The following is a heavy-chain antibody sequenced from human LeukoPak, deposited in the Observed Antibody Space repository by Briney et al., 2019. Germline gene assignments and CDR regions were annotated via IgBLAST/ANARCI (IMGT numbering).Heavy chain of an antibody. V-gene: IGHV1-24*01. Sequence: ASVKLSCKVSGYTLTELSMHWVRQAPGKGLEWMGGFDPEDGETVYAQKFQGRVTMTEDTSTDTAYMELSSLRSEDTAVYYCATEITMVRGVIVTTDYFDYWGQGTLVTVSS. J-gene: IGHJ4*02. CDR1: GYTLTELS. CDR2: FDPEDGET. CDR3: ATEITMVRGVIVTTDYFDY. D-gene: IGHD3-10*01.